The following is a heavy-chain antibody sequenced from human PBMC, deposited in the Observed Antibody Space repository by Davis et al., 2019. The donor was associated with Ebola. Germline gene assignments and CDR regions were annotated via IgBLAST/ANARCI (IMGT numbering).Heavy chain of an antibody. Sequence: GESLKISCAASGFTFSSYAMSCVRQAPGKGLEWVSFISSSSSYIYYADSVKGRFTISRDNAKNSLYLQMNSLRAEDTAVYYCARDRRVGATHDYWGQGTLVTVSS. J-gene: IGHJ4*01. CDR3: ARDRRVGATHDY. CDR1: GFTFSSYA. V-gene: IGHV3-21*01. D-gene: IGHD1-26*01. CDR2: ISSSSSYI.